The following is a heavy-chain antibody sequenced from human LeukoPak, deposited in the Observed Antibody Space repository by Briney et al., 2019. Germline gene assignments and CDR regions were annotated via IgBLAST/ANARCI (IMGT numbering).Heavy chain of an antibody. CDR2: IYYSGST. V-gene: IGHV4-31*03. J-gene: IGHJ4*02. CDR3: ARFIGSSGYYDY. CDR1: GGSISSGGYY. D-gene: IGHD3-22*01. Sequence: SETLSLTCTVSGGSISSGGYYWSWIRQHPGKGLEWIGYIYYSGSTYYNPSLKSRVTISVDTSKNQFSLKLSSVTAADTAVYYCARFIGSSGYYDYWGQGTLVTVPS.